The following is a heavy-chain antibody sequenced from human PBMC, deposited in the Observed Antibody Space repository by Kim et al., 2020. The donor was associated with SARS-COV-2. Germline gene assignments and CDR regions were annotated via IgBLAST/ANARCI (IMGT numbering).Heavy chain of an antibody. V-gene: IGHV3-13*01. Sequence: DSEKGRFTISRDNVKKPLYLQMNSLRVGDTAVYYCARGPSYSSGWTGVDYWGQGTLVTVSS. CDR3: ARGPSYSSGWTGVDY. D-gene: IGHD6-19*01. J-gene: IGHJ4*02.